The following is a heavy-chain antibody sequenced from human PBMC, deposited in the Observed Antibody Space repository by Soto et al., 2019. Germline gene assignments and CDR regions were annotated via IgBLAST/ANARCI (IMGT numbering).Heavy chain of an antibody. CDR3: TRDASRDSSARGWFDP. D-gene: IGHD6-13*01. Sequence: PGGSLRLSCAASGFTFRSFTMNWVRQAPGKGLEWVSTISSNSAYIYYTDALRGRFTISRDNAKNSLHLQMNSLRAEDTAVYYCTRDASRDSSARGWFDPWGPGTRVTV. CDR1: GFTFRSFT. J-gene: IGHJ5*02. CDR2: ISSNSAYI. V-gene: IGHV3-21*01.